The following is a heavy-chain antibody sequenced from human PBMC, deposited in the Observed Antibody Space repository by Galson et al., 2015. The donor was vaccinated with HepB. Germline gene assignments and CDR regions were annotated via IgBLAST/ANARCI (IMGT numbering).Heavy chain of an antibody. V-gene: IGHV3-30-3*01. D-gene: IGHD4-23*01. J-gene: IGHJ4*02. CDR1: GFTSSNYA. CDR3: AREVNSGGNDLDY. Sequence: SLRLSCAASGFTSSNYAMHWVRQAPGKGLQWVAVISNDENNEFYADSVRGRFTISRDNSKNTLYLQMSSLRADDTALYYCAREVNSGGNDLDYWGQGTLVTVSS. CDR2: ISNDENNE.